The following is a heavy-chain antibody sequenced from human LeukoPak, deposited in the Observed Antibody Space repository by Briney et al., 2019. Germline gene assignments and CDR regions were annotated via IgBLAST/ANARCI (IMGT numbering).Heavy chain of an antibody. CDR1: GGSISSYY. CDR2: IYYSGST. V-gene: IGHV4-59*01. J-gene: IGHJ2*01. D-gene: IGHD3-22*01. CDR3: ARTPYDSSGYAAGNYWYFDL. Sequence: SETLSLTCTVSGGSISSYYWSWIRQPPGKGLEWIGYIYYSGSTNYNPSLKSRVTISVDTSKNQFSLKLSSVTAADTAVYYCARTPYDSSGYAAGNYWYFDLWGRGTLVTVSS.